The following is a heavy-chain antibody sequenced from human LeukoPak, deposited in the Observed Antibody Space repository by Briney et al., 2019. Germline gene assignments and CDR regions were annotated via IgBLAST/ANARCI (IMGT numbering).Heavy chain of an antibody. CDR1: GFTFSSYS. Sequence: GGSLRLSCAASGFTFSSYSMNWVRQAPGKGLEWVSYISSSSSTIYYADSVKGRFTISRDNAKNSLYLQMNSLRAEDTAVYYCARGGGRWISYGMDVWGQGTTVTVSS. J-gene: IGHJ6*02. CDR2: ISSSSSTI. D-gene: IGHD3-10*01. CDR3: ARGGGRWISYGMDV. V-gene: IGHV3-48*01.